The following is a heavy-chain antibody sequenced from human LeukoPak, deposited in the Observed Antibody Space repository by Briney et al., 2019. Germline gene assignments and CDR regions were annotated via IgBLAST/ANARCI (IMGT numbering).Heavy chain of an antibody. D-gene: IGHD2-21*02. CDR3: ARAAYCGGDCYPGGPDAFDI. Sequence: GGSLRLSCAASGFTVSGNYMSWVRKAPGKGLKWASVIYSGGSTYYADSVKGRFTISRDNSKNTLYLQMNSLRAEDTAVYYCARAAYCGGDCYPGGPDAFDIWGQGTMVTVSS. J-gene: IGHJ3*02. V-gene: IGHV3-53*01. CDR1: GFTVSGNY. CDR2: IYSGGST.